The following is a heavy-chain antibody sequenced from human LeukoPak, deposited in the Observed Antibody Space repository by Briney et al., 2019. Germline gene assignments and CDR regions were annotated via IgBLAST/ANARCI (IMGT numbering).Heavy chain of an antibody. CDR3: ARDTYSYGSGSYSLVD. V-gene: IGHV3-33*08. Sequence: GGSLRLSCAASGFTFSSYAMGWVRQAPGKGLEWVAVIWYDGGNKYYADSVKGRFTISRDNSKNTLFLQMNSLRGEDTAVYYCARDTYSYGSGSYSLVDWGQGTLVTVSS. CDR1: GFTFSSYA. J-gene: IGHJ4*02. CDR2: IWYDGGNK. D-gene: IGHD3-10*01.